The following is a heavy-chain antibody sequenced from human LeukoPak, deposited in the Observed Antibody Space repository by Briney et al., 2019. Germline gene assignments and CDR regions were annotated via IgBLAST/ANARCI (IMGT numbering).Heavy chain of an antibody. Sequence: ASVKVSCKVSGYTLTELSMHWVRQAPGKGLEWMGGFDPEDGETIYAQKFQGRVTMTEDTSTDTAYMELSSLRFEDTAVYYCACEDGMVRGPRGDYWGQGTLVTVSS. CDR1: GYTLTELS. CDR2: FDPEDGET. V-gene: IGHV1-24*01. D-gene: IGHD3-10*01. CDR3: ACEDGMVRGPRGDY. J-gene: IGHJ4*02.